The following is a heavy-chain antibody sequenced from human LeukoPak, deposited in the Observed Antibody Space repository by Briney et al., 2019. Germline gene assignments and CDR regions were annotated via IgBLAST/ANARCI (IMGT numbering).Heavy chain of an antibody. Sequence: VGCLRLSSAASGFTFSDYYMSWICQAPGKGLERVSYISSSSSYTNYTDSVKGRFTISRDNAKNSLYLQMNSLRAEDTAVYYCARDLRSGWYSDYWGQGTLVTVSS. V-gene: IGHV3-11*06. J-gene: IGHJ4*02. CDR1: GFTFSDYY. CDR2: ISSSSSYT. D-gene: IGHD6-19*01. CDR3: ARDLRSGWYSDY.